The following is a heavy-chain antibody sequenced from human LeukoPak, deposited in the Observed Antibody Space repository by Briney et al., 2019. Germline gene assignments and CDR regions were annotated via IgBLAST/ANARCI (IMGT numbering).Heavy chain of an antibody. Sequence: GASVKVSCKASGGTFSSFAISWVRQAPGQGLKWMGGSIPISGTANYPQKFRGRLTITTDKSTGTAYMELSSLRSDDTAVYYCTADSPENDFWSGYPTLDYWGQGTLVTVSS. CDR2: SIPISGTA. CDR3: TADSPENDFWSGYPTLDY. V-gene: IGHV1-69*05. J-gene: IGHJ4*02. CDR1: GGTFSSFA. D-gene: IGHD3-3*01.